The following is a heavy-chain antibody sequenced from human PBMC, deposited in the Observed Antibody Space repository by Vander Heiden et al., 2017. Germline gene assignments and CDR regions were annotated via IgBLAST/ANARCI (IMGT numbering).Heavy chain of an antibody. CDR2: INAGGGDT. CDR3: ARGPMGAGLYYWGY. V-gene: IGHV1-3*01. CDR1: RYTFTSYA. J-gene: IGHJ4*02. Sequence: QVQLVPSGAEVKKPGASVQVSCKASRYTFTSYAIHWVHQAPGQRLEWMGWINAGGGDTKYSQKFQGRVTITRDTSASTAYMELSSLRSEDTAVYYCARGPMGAGLYYWGYWGQGTLVTVSS. D-gene: IGHD1-26*01.